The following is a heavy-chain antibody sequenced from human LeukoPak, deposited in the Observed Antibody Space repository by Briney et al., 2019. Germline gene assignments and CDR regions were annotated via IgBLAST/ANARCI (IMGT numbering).Heavy chain of an antibody. CDR2: INPKRGDT. V-gene: IGHV1-2*02. CDR3: ARGGAGFWSPYQTTYGFDV. CDR1: GFTFSSYA. J-gene: IGHJ3*01. D-gene: IGHD3-3*01. Sequence: GGSLRLSCAASGFTFSSYAMHWVRQAPGKGLEWVGWINPKRGDTTYAQNFQGRVTMTRETSVTTAYMSLSRLRSDDTVVYYCARGGAGFWSPYQTTYGFDVWGQGTMVTVSS.